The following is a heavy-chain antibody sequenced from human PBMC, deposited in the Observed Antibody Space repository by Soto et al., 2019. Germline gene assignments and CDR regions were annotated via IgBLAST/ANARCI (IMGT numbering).Heavy chain of an antibody. Sequence: ASVKVSCKASGYSFTNYDITWVRQATGQGLEWMGWMDPNSGNTGHAQKSHGRVTMTRNTTISTAYMELSSLISEDTAMYYCARGDNVLVPAAIRYNDMDVWGQGTTVTVSS. CDR1: GYSFTNYD. CDR2: MDPNSGNT. CDR3: ARGDNVLVPAAIRYNDMDV. J-gene: IGHJ6*02. D-gene: IGHD2-2*02. V-gene: IGHV1-8*01.